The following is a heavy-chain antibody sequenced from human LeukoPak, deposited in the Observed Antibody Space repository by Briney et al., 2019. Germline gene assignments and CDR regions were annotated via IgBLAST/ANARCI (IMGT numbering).Heavy chain of an antibody. V-gene: IGHV3-53*01. Sequence: GGSLRLSCAASGFTVSSNYMSWVRQAPGKGLEWVSVIYSGGSTYYADSVKGRFTISRDNSKNTLYLQMNSLRAEDTAVYYCARPRGAAAGTFGFDPWGQGTLVTVSS. CDR3: ARPRGAAAGTFGFDP. D-gene: IGHD6-13*01. CDR2: IYSGGST. CDR1: GFTVSSNY. J-gene: IGHJ5*02.